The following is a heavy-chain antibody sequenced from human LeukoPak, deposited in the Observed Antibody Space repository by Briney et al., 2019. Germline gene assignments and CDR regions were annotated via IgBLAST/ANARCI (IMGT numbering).Heavy chain of an antibody. CDR3: ARENGDYDAFDI. CDR1: GFTFSSYW. Sequence: GGSLRLSCAASGFTFSSYWMSWVRQAPGKGLEWVSVIYSGGSTYYADSVKGRFTISRDNSKNTLYLQMSSLRAEDTAVYYCARENGDYDAFDIWGQGTMVTVSS. CDR2: IYSGGST. J-gene: IGHJ3*02. V-gene: IGHV3-53*01. D-gene: IGHD4-17*01.